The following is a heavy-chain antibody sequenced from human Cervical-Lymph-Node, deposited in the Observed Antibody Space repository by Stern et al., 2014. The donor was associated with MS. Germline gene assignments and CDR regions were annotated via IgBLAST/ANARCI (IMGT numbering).Heavy chain of an antibody. CDR2: IHSSISA. CDR3: ARDSVGGYNSFDY. CDR1: GASISNYY. V-gene: IGHV4-4*07. Sequence: VQLEESGPRLVKPSETLSLTCTVSGASISNYYWSWIRQPAEKGLEWIGRIHSSISADYTPSLKSRVTMSVDTSKNQFSLRLTSVTAADTAVYYCARDSVGGYNSFDYWGQGSLVTVSS. D-gene: IGHD5-24*01. J-gene: IGHJ4*02.